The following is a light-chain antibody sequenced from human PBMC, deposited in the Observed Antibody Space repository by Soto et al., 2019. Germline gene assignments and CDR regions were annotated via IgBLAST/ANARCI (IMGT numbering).Light chain of an antibody. CDR2: GAS. V-gene: IGKV3-15*01. CDR3: QQFHNWPRT. J-gene: IGKJ1*01. CDR1: QSVGSD. Sequence: IVMTQSPATLSVSTGERATLSCRASQSVGSDLAWYQQKPGQAPRLLIYGASTRAAGIPDRFSGSGSGTEFTLTITSLQSEDFAVYYCQQFHNWPRTFGQGTKVDIK.